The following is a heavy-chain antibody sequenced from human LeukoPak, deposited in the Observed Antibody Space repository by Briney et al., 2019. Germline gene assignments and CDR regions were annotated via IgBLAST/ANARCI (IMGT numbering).Heavy chain of an antibody. Sequence: GGSLRLSCTASGFTISTYWMSWVRQAPGKGLEWVANINQDGSKKYYVDSVKGRFTISKDNAKNSLYLQMNSLRAEDTALYHCARNNGMDVWGQGTTVIVSS. V-gene: IGHV3-7*03. CDR1: GFTISTYW. CDR2: INQDGSKK. J-gene: IGHJ6*02. CDR3: ARNNGMDV.